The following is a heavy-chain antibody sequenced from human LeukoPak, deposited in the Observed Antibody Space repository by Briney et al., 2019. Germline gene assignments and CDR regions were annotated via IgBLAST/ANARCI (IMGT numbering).Heavy chain of an antibody. J-gene: IGHJ4*02. V-gene: IGHV4-31*03. CDR3: ARASRLGQLSLGY. CDR1: GGSISSGGHY. Sequence: SETLSLTCTVSGGSISSGGHYWSWIRQHPGKGLEWIGYIYYTGTTYYNLSLKSRVTISLDTSKNQFSLRLSSVTAADTAVYYCARASRLGQLSLGYWGQGTLVTVSS. CDR2: IYYTGTT. D-gene: IGHD3-16*02.